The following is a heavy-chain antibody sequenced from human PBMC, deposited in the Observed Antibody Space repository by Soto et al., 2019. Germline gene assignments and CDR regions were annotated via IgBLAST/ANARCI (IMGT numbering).Heavy chain of an antibody. CDR2: IIPIFGTA. D-gene: IGHD3-3*01. CDR1: GGTFSSYA. CDR3: ARETIGITISHYYYGMDV. Sequence: SVKVSCKASGGTFSSYAISWVRQAPGQGLEWMGGIIPIFGTANYAQKFQGRVTITADESTSTAYMELSSLRSEDTAVYYCARETIGITISHYYYGMDVWGQGTTVTVSS. J-gene: IGHJ6*02. V-gene: IGHV1-69*13.